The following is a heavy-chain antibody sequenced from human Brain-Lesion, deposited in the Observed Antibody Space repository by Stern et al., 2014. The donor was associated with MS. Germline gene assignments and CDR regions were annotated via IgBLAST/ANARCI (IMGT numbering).Heavy chain of an antibody. CDR3: ASGYRIFDY. Sequence: VQLQESGPGLVKPSQTLSLTCTVSGGSISSGSDYWSWIRPPVGKGLEWIGRIHPSGSAFYTPSLKSRVPISTDTSMNQFSLELNSATAADTAIYYCASGYRIFDYWGQGILVTVSS. CDR1: GGSISSGSDY. D-gene: IGHD5-18*01. CDR2: IHPSGSA. V-gene: IGHV4-61*02. J-gene: IGHJ4*02.